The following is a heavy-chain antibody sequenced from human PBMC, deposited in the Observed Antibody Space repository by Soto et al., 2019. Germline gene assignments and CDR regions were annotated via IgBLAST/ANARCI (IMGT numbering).Heavy chain of an antibody. CDR1: GGSFSDYY. Sequence: ETLSLTCAVYGGSFSDYYWSWIRQPPGRGLEWIGEINHSGSSNYNPSLKSRVTTSVDTSENQFSLRLSSVTAADTAVYYCARGGTGHMDVWGKGITVTVSS. J-gene: IGHJ6*03. CDR3: ARGGTGHMDV. CDR2: INHSGSS. V-gene: IGHV4-34*01.